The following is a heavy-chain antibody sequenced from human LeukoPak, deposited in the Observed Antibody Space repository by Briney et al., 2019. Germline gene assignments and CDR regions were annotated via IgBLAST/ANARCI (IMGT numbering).Heavy chain of an antibody. CDR2: ISSSGSTI. J-gene: IGHJ4*02. D-gene: IGHD3-3*01. Sequence: GGSLRLSCTASGFTFGDYAMSWIRQAPGKGLEWVSYISSSGSTIYYADSVKGRFTISRDNAKNSLCLQMNSLRAEDTAVYYCARGFWSGYYTDYWGQGTLVTVSS. CDR3: ARGFWSGYYTDY. V-gene: IGHV3-11*04. CDR1: GFTFGDYA.